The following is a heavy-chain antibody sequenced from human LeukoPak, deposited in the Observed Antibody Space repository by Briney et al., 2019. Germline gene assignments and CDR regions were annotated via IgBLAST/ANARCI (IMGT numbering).Heavy chain of an antibody. Sequence: SETLSLTCTVSGGSISSYYWSWIRQPPGKGLEWIGYIYYSGSTNYNPSLKSRVTISVDTSKNQFSLKLSSVTAADTAVYYCARDFYDSSGYYSFDYWGQGTLVTVSS. CDR3: ARDFYDSSGYYSFDY. D-gene: IGHD3-22*01. CDR2: IYYSGST. J-gene: IGHJ4*02. CDR1: GGSISSYY. V-gene: IGHV4-59*01.